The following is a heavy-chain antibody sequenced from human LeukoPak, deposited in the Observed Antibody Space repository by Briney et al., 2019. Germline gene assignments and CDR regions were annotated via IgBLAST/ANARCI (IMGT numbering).Heavy chain of an antibody. D-gene: IGHD4-17*01. CDR3: ARETTVTSFDY. CDR2: ISSYNSNT. Sequence: ASVKVSCKASGYSFTSYGINWVRQAPGQGLVWMGWISSYNSNTNYAQKLQGRVTMTTDTSTSTAYMELRDLRSDDTAVYYCARETTVTSFDYWGQGTLVTVSS. V-gene: IGHV1-18*01. CDR1: GYSFTSYG. J-gene: IGHJ4*02.